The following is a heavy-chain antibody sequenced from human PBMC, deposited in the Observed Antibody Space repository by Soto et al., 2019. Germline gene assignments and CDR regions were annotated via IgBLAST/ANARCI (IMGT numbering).Heavy chain of an antibody. CDR2: IYWDDAK. D-gene: IGHD3-16*01. CDR3: VHKGEGDRILDF. J-gene: IGHJ4*02. Sequence: QITLKESGPTLVKPTQTLTLTCTFSGFSLNTRGVGVGWIRQPPGKALEWLTLIYWDDAKEYSPSLKSRLTIPTDTSKNQVVLIMTNMDPVDTATYYCVHKGEGDRILDFWGQGALVTVSS. CDR1: GFSLNTRGVG. V-gene: IGHV2-5*02.